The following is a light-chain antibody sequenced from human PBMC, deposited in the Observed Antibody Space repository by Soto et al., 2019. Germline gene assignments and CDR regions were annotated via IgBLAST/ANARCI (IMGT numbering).Light chain of an antibody. CDR3: QQRGNSTRT. Sequence: EIVLTQSPDTLSLSPGERATLSCRASQSVSSYVAWYQHKPGQAPRLLIYDASTRAAGIPDRFSGSGAGTDFTLTISSLEPEDFAVYYCQQRGNSTRTFGQGTRVEIK. CDR2: DAS. V-gene: IGKV3-11*01. CDR1: QSVSSY. J-gene: IGKJ5*01.